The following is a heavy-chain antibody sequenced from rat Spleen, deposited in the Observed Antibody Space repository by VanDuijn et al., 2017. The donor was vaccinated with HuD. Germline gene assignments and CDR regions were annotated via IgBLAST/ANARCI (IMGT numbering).Heavy chain of an antibody. D-gene: IGHD1-2*01. J-gene: IGHJ2*01. CDR2: IWGDGST. Sequence: QVQMKETGPGLVQTTQTLSVTCTVSGFSLTSYGVHWVRQAPGKGLEWMGIIWGDGSTNYNSALKSRLSISRDTSKSQVFLTMNSLQTDDTAVYYCAEIAIAAIPFDYWGQGVMVTVSS. CDR1: GFSLTSYG. CDR3: AEIAIAAIPFDY. V-gene: IGHV2-77*01.